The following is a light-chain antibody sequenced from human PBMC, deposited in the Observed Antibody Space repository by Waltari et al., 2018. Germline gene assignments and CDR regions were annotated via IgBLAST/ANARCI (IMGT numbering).Light chain of an antibody. CDR1: QTVSSF. CDR2: DAS. J-gene: IGKJ4*01. Sequence: EIVLTQSPATLSLSPGERATLSCRASQTVSSFLAWYQHKHGQAPRLLIYDASNRASGIPARFSGSGSWTDFTLTISSLEPEDFALYYCQQRSDWPLTFGGGTKVEI. V-gene: IGKV3-11*01. CDR3: QQRSDWPLT.